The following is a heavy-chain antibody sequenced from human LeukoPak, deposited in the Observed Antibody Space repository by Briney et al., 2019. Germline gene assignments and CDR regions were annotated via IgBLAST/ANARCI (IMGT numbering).Heavy chain of an antibody. CDR3: VRDRSGPFDS. Sequence: ASVKVSCKASGGTFSSYAISWVRQAPGQGLEWMGWISVYNGNTNYTQKLQGRLTLTTDTTTSSAYMELRSLRSDDTAMYYCVRDRSGPFDSWGQGTLVIVSS. D-gene: IGHD3-10*01. J-gene: IGHJ4*02. CDR1: GGTFSSYA. CDR2: ISVYNGNT. V-gene: IGHV1-18*01.